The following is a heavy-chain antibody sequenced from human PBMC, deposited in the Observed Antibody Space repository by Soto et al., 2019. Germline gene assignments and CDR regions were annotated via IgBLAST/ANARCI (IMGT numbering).Heavy chain of an antibody. CDR1: GFTFSSYA. J-gene: IGHJ4*02. Sequence: PGGSLRLSCAASGFTFSSYAMSWVRQAPGKGLEWVSGISASGGGTYYADSVKGRCTISRDNSRNTLYVQMNNLRAEDTAIYYCAKELKNDFWSAHNFDYSGQGTLVTVSS. V-gene: IGHV3-23*01. CDR3: AKELKNDFWSAHNFDY. D-gene: IGHD3-3*01. CDR2: ISASGGGT.